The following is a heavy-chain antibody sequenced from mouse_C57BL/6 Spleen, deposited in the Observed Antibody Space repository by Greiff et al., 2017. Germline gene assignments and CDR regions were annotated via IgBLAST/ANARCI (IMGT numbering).Heavy chain of an antibody. CDR2: IRSKSNNYET. V-gene: IGHV10-1*01. D-gene: IGHD2-4*01. Sequence: EVKLVESGGGLVQPKGSLKLSCAASGFSFNTYAMNWVRQAPGKGLEWVARIRSKSNNYETYYAYSVKDRFTISRDDSESMLYLQMNNVKTEDTAMYYCVRQGYDYDWDWYFDVWGTGTTVTVSA. CDR1: GFSFNTYA. CDR3: VRQGYDYDWDWYFDV. J-gene: IGHJ1*03.